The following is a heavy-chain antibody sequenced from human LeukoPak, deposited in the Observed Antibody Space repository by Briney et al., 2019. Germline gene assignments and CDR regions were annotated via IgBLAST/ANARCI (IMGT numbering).Heavy chain of an antibody. J-gene: IGHJ4*02. V-gene: IGHV3-23*01. CDR3: AKGGAVAAAIFSDY. D-gene: IGHD2-2*02. CDR2: ISGSGGST. Sequence: PGGSLRLSCATSGFVFSKNGMHWVRQAPGKGLEWVSAISGSGGSTYYADSVKGRFTISRDNSKNTLYLQMNSLRAEDTAAYYCAKGGAVAAAIFSDYWGQGTLVTVSS. CDR1: GFVFSKNG.